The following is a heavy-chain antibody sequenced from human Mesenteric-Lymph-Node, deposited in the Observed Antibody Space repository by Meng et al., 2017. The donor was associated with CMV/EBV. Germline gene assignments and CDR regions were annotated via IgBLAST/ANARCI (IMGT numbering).Heavy chain of an antibody. V-gene: IGHV3-21*01. J-gene: IGHJ4*02. CDR1: GYTFTGYY. CDR2: ISGSSTYI. Sequence: SCKASGYTFTGYYMHWVRQAPGKGLEWVSSISGSSTYIYYAESVKGRFTISRDNAKNSLYLQMNSLRAEDTAVYYCATSKSTILGYCSSAACHLEYWGQGTLVTVSS. D-gene: IGHD2-2*01. CDR3: ATSKSTILGYCSSAACHLEY.